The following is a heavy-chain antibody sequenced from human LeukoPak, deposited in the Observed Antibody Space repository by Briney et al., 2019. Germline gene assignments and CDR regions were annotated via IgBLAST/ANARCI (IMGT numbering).Heavy chain of an antibody. Sequence: GGSLRLSCAPSGFTFSGSAMHWVRQASGEGLEWIGRIRNKGNSYATVYAASVKGRFIISRDDSKNTAYLQMNSLKTEDTAMYYCTRHAAGGDTGGYPSDYWGQGTLVTVSS. CDR1: GFTFSGSA. CDR2: IRNKGNSYAT. CDR3: TRHAAGGDTGGYPSDY. D-gene: IGHD2-8*02. V-gene: IGHV3-73*01. J-gene: IGHJ4*02.